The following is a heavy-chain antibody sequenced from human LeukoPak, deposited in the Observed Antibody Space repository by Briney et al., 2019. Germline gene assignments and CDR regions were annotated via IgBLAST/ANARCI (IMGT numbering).Heavy chain of an antibody. CDR2: IYHSGST. J-gene: IGHJ2*01. V-gene: IGHV4-38-2*02. D-gene: IGHD1-26*01. CDR1: GYSISSGYY. CDR3: AGDTIVTGSPNL. Sequence: SETLSLTCTVSGYSISSGYYWGWVRQPPGKGLEWIGSIYHSGSTYYNPSLKSRVTILVDTSKNQFSLELRSVTAADTAVYYCAGDTIVTGSPNLWGRGALVTVSS.